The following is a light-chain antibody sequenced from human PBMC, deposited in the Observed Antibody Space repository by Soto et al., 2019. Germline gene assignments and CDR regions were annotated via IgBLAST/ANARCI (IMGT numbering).Light chain of an antibody. V-gene: IGKV1-39*01. CDR1: QSITNY. Sequence: DIEMTHSPSSLSASVGDRVTITCRASQSITNYLNWYQQEPGKAPKLLMYAISTLQSGVPSRFGGSGSGTELTLTTSSLQPDDFATYYCKRSYSTQHTFRRWAKV. J-gene: IGKJ2*01. CDR3: KRSYSTQHT. CDR2: AIS.